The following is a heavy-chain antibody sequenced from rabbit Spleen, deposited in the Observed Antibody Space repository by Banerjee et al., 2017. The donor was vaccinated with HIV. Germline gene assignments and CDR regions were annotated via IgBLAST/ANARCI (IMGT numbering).Heavy chain of an antibody. CDR3: ARDLAGVIGWNFDL. D-gene: IGHD4-1*01. CDR1: GFDLNTYG. CDR2: INTATAKA. Sequence: QEQLVESGGGLVRPEGSLKLSCKASGFDLNTYGVSWVRQAPGKGLEWIACINTATAKAVYANWAKGRVTISKTSSTTVPLQMTSLTAADTATYFCARDLAGVIGWNFDLWGQGTLVTVS. J-gene: IGHJ4*01. V-gene: IGHV1S45*01.